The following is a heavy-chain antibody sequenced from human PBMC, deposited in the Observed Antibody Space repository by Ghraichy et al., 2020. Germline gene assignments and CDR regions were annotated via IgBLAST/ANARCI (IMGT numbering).Heavy chain of an antibody. Sequence: SETLSLTCTVSGGSLTTTTKYWGWIRQPPGKGLDWIGSIFYNGITNYTPSLKSRVTISVDTSKNQFSVRLPSVTAADTAVYFCARTPITTFRVIKSFDLWGQGTLATVSS. CDR1: GGSLTTTTKY. CDR3: ARTPITTFRVIKSFDL. D-gene: IGHD3-3*01. CDR2: IFYNGIT. V-gene: IGHV4-39*01. J-gene: IGHJ4*02.